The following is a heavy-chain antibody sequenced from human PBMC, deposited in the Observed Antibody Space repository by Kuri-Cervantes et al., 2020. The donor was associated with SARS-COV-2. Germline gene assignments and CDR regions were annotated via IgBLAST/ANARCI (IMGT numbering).Heavy chain of an antibody. CDR1: GFTFSSYW. Sequence: GGSLRLSCAASGFTFSSYWMSWVRQTPGKGLEWVAVISYDGKKKKCVASGKGRFTISRDNSQNTLYLQVKSLKSEDTAIYYCAKDRFGVHDFWGQGTLVTVSP. D-gene: IGHD2-8*01. V-gene: IGHV3-30*18. J-gene: IGHJ4*02. CDR2: ISYDGKKK. CDR3: AKDRFGVHDF.